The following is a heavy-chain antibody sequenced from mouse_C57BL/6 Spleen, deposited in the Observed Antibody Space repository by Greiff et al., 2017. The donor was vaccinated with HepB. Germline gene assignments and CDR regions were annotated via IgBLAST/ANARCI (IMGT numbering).Heavy chain of an antibody. V-gene: IGHV5-9*01. Sequence: VESGGGLVKPGGSLKLSCAASGFTFSSYTMSWVRQTPEKRLEWVATISGGGGNTYYPDSVKGRFTISRDNAKNTLYLQMSSLRSEDTALYYCARADDGYHFDYWGQGTTLTVSS. J-gene: IGHJ2*01. CDR1: GFTFSSYT. CDR3: ARADDGYHFDY. D-gene: IGHD2-3*01. CDR2: ISGGGGNT.